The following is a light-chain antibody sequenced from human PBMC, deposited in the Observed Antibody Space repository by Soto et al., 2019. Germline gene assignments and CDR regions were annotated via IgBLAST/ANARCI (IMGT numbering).Light chain of an antibody. J-gene: IGKJ5*01. CDR2: NAS. Sequence: EFVLTQSPGTLSLSPGERAILCCRASQSVSTFLAWFQQKPGQPPRLLSYNASNRTTGIPARFSGSGSGTDFTLTISSLEPEDFAVYYCQQRGDWPPITFGQGTRLEIK. CDR1: QSVSTF. V-gene: IGKV3-11*01. CDR3: QQRGDWPPIT.